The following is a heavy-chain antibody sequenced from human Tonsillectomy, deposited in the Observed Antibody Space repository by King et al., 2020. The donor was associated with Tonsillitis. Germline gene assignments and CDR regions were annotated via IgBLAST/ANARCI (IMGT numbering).Heavy chain of an antibody. D-gene: IGHD2-2*01. CDR1: GFTFSDYY. Sequence: QVQLVESGGGLVKPGGSLRLSCAASGFTFSDYYMSWIRQAPGKGLGWVSYISNSNMYYADSVKGRFTISRDNAKNSLYLQMNSLRAEDTAVYYCARDYPYDQSPFDYWGQGTLVTVSS. J-gene: IGHJ4*02. CDR3: ARDYPYDQSPFDY. CDR2: ISNSNM. V-gene: IGHV3-11*01.